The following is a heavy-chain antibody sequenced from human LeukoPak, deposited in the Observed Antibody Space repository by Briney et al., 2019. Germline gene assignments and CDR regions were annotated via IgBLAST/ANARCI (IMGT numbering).Heavy chain of an antibody. D-gene: IGHD3-22*01. Sequence: QAGGSLGLSCAASGFPFSTYGLHWVRQAPGKGLEWVAVTHADAIHGNNKYYADSVKGRFTISRDNSKNTFYLQMDSLRAEDTAVYFCVTGGGYYYDHWGQGTLVIVSS. CDR1: GFPFSTYG. V-gene: IGHV3-30*02. J-gene: IGHJ4*02. CDR3: VTGGGYYYDH. CDR2: THADAIHGNNK.